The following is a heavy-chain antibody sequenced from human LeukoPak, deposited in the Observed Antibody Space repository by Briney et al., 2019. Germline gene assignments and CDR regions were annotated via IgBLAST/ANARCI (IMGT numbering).Heavy chain of an antibody. V-gene: IGHV3-23*01. J-gene: IGHJ6*02. CDR1: GFTFSSYA. Sequence: PGGSLRLSCAASGFTFSSYAMSWVRQAPGKGLEWVSGISGSGGSTYYADSEKGRFTISRDNSKNTLYLQMNSLRAEDTAVYYCAKGNYDFWSGSDVWGQGTTVTVSS. D-gene: IGHD3-3*01. CDR3: AKGNYDFWSGSDV. CDR2: ISGSGGST.